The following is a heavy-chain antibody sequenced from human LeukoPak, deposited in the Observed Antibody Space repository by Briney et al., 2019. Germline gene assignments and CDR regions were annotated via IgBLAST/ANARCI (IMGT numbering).Heavy chain of an antibody. J-gene: IGHJ5*02. V-gene: IGHV4-59*08. Sequence: PSETLSLTCTVSGGSMSSYYWNWIRQPPGKGLEWIGYIYYSGTTNYNPSLKSRVTISVDTSKNQFSLKLSSVTAADTAVYYCARGGEYCSGGSCYLSWFDPWGQGTLVTVSS. CDR3: ARGGEYCSGGSCYLSWFDP. CDR1: GGSMSSYY. CDR2: IYYSGTT. D-gene: IGHD2-15*01.